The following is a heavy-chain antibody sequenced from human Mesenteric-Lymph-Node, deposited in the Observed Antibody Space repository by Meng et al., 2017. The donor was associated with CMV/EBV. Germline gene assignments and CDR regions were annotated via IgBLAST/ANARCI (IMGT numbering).Heavy chain of an antibody. D-gene: IGHD6-6*01. Sequence: ASVKVSCKASGYTFTSYYMHWVRQAPGQGLEWMGIINPSGGSTSYAQKFQGRVTMTRDTSTSTVYMELSSLRSEDTAVYYCARESSIAALSPLYYYYGMDVWGQGTTVTSP. CDR1: GYTFTSYY. CDR3: ARESSIAALSPLYYYYGMDV. CDR2: INPSGGST. J-gene: IGHJ6*02. V-gene: IGHV1-46*01.